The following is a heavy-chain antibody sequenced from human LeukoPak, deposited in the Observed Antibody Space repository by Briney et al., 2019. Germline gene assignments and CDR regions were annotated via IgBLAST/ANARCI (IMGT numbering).Heavy chain of an antibody. J-gene: IGHJ6*04. V-gene: IGHV1-18*04. CDR2: ISVYNGNT. CDR1: GYTFTNYG. CDR3: ARDGDCTTTSCYSLYDYYGMDV. D-gene: IGHD2-2*01. Sequence: ASVKVSCKASGYTFTNYGISWVRQAPGQGLEWMGWISVYNGNTNYAQKLQGRVTMTTDTSTSTAYMELRSLRSDDTAVHYCARDGDCTTTSCYSLYDYYGMDVWGKGTTVTVSS.